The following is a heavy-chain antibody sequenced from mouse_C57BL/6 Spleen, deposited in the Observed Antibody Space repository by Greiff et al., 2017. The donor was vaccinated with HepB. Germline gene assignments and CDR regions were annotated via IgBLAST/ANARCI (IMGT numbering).Heavy chain of an antibody. V-gene: IGHV1-69*01. Sequence: QVQLQQPGAELVMPGASVKLSCKASGYTFTSYWMHWVKQRPGQGLEWIGEIDPSDSYTNYNQKFKGKSTLTVDKSSSTAYMQLSSLTSEDSAVYYCARSFYYYGSSLRFDYWGQGTTLTVSS. J-gene: IGHJ2*01. CDR3: ARSFYYYGSSLRFDY. D-gene: IGHD1-1*01. CDR1: GYTFTSYW. CDR2: IDPSDSYT.